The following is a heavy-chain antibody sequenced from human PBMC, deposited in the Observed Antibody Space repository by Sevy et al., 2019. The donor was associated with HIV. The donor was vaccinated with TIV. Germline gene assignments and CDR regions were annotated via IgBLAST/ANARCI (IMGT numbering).Heavy chain of an antibody. D-gene: IGHD4-17*01. J-gene: IGHJ4*02. CDR2: ITSSGSTK. CDR1: GFSFSSYE. Sequence: GGSLRLSCAASGFSFSSYEMNWVRQAPGKGLEWVSFITSSGSTKHYSDSVRGRFTISRDNAKYSLILQMNSLRAEDTAIYYCARDLPPSATTVAHFDYWGQGTLVTVSS. V-gene: IGHV3-48*03. CDR3: ARDLPPSATTVAHFDY.